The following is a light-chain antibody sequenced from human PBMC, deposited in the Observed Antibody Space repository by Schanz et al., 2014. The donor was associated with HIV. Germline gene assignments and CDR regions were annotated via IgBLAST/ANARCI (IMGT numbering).Light chain of an antibody. J-gene: IGLJ2*01. Sequence: QSALTQPASVSGSLGQSITISCTGTSGDGGRYHYLSWYQQHPGQAPKLLIYDVTYRPSGISNRFSGSKSGYTASLTISGLQADDEADYYCSSYTTSSTLVFGGGTKVTVL. CDR1: SGDGGRYHY. V-gene: IGLV2-14*03. CDR3: SSYTTSSTLV. CDR2: DVT.